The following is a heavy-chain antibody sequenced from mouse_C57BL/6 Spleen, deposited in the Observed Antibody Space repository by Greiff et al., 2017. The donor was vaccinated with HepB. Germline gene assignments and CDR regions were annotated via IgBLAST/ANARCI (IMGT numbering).Heavy chain of an antibody. V-gene: IGHV1-76*01. J-gene: IGHJ4*01. Sequence: QVQLQQSGAELVRPGASVKLSCKASGYTFTDYYINWVKQRPGQGLEWIARIYPGSGNTYYNEKFKGKATLTAEKSSSTAYMQLSSLTSEDSAVYFCALDSSGYYAMDYWGQGTSVTVSS. CDR1: GYTFTDYY. CDR2: IYPGSGNT. CDR3: ALDSSGYYAMDY. D-gene: IGHD3-2*02.